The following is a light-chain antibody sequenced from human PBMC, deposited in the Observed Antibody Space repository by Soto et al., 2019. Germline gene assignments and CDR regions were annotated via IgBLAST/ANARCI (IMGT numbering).Light chain of an antibody. CDR3: QTWGIGMQV. Sequence: QAVVTQSPSASASLGASVKLTCTLSSGHSSYTIAWHQQQPEKGPRYLMKLNSDGSHNKGDGIPDRFSGSSSGAERYLTISRLQSEDEADYYCQTWGIGMQVFGGGTKLTVL. CDR1: SGHSSYT. CDR2: LNSDGSH. J-gene: IGLJ3*02. V-gene: IGLV4-69*01.